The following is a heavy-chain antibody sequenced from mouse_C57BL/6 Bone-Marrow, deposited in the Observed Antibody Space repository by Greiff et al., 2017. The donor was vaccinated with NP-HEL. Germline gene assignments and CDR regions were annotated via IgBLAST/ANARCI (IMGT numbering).Heavy chain of an antibody. V-gene: IGHV5-2*01. D-gene: IGHD2-5*01. J-gene: IGHJ3*01. CDR2: INSDGGST. Sequence: DVMLVESGGGLVQPGESLKLSCESNEYEFPSHDMSWVRKTPEKRLELVAAINSDGGSTYYPATMERRFIISRDNTKKTLYLQMSSLRSEDTALYYCARPTIVTAWFAYWGQGTLVTVSA. CDR1: EYEFPSHD. CDR3: ARPTIVTAWFAY.